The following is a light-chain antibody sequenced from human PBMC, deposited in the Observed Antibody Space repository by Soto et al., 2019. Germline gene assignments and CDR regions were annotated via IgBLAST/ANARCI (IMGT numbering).Light chain of an antibody. V-gene: IGLV2-14*03. J-gene: IGLJ1*01. CDR1: SSEVGAYNY. CDR2: DVT. Sequence: QSALTQPASLSGSPGQSIAISCTGTSSEVGAYNYVSWYQQHPGKAHKLMIFDVTNRPSGVSDRFSGSKSGNTASLTISGLQAEDEADYYCSSYTSSSTYVFGTGTKVTVL. CDR3: SSYTSSSTYV.